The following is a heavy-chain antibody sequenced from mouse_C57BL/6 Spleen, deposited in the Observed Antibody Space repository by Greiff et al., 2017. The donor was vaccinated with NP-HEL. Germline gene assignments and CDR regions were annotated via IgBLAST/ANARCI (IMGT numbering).Heavy chain of an antibody. V-gene: IGHV1-85*01. Sequence: VQLQQPGAELVKPGASVKMSCKASGYTFTSYWITWVKQRPGQGLEWIGWIYPRDGSTKYNEKFKGKATLTVDTSSSTAYMELHSLTSEDSAVYFCARGGPYDGYSFAYWGQGTLVTVSA. D-gene: IGHD2-3*01. CDR2: IYPRDGST. CDR3: ARGGPYDGYSFAY. CDR1: GYTFTSYW. J-gene: IGHJ3*01.